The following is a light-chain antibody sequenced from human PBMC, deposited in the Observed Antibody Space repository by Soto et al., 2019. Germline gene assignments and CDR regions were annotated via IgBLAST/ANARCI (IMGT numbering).Light chain of an antibody. CDR3: QQYNNWPRT. Sequence: EIVMTQSPVILSVSPGERATLSCRASQSVGTNLAWYQQKPGQAPRLLISGAATRATGIPARFSGRGSGTEFPLTVSSLQSEDFAVYYCQQYNNWPRTFGQGTKVEIK. J-gene: IGKJ1*01. CDR1: QSVGTN. CDR2: GAA. V-gene: IGKV3-15*01.